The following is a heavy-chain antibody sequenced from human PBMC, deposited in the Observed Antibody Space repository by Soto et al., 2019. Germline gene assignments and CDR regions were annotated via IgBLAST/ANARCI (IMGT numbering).Heavy chain of an antibody. CDR3: ASSLLGDYYDSDGLDN. CDR2: IIPIFDIA. D-gene: IGHD3-22*01. V-gene: IGHV1-69*02. CDR1: GGPYSKYS. J-gene: IGHJ4*02. Sequence: QVQLVQSGTEVKKPGSSVTVSCKASGGPYSKYSISWVRQAPGQGLEWMGRIIPIFDIANYAQKFQGRVTSTSYKSTSTVYMVLSSRRSVDTAVYYCASSLLGDYYDSDGLDNWGQGTLVTVSS.